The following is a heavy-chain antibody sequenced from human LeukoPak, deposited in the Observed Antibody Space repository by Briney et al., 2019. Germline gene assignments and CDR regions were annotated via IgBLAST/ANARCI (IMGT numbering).Heavy chain of an antibody. J-gene: IGHJ4*02. D-gene: IGHD3-22*01. CDR2: INHSGST. CDR1: GGSFSGYY. V-gene: IGHV4-34*01. Sequence: SETLSLTCAVYGGSFSGYYWSWIRQPPGKGLEWIGEINHSGSTNYNPSLKSRVTISVDTSKNQFSLKLSSVTAADTAVYYCARVEVDSSGYYYDYSDYWGQGTLVTVSS. CDR3: ARVEVDSSGYYYDYSDY.